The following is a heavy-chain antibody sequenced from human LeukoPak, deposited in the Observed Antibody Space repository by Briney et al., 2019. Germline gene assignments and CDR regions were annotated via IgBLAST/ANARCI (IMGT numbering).Heavy chain of an antibody. D-gene: IGHD3-10*01. CDR1: GGSFSGYY. J-gene: IGHJ6*02. CDR2: INHSGST. V-gene: IGHV4-34*01. Sequence: PSETLSLTCAVYGGSFSGYYWSWIRQPPGKGLEWIGEINHSGSTNYNPSLKSRVTISVDTSKNQFSLKLSFVTAADTAVYYCASRVVGYYYGSGSQHRGGPYYYYGMDVWGQGTTVTVSS. CDR3: ASRVVGYYYGSGSQHRGGPYYYYGMDV.